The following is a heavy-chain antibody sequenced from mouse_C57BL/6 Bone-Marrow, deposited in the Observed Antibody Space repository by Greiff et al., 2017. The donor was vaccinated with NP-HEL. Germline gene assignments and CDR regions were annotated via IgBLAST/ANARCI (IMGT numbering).Heavy chain of an antibody. CDR1: GYTFTSYW. Sequence: QVQLQQPGAELVKPGASVKLSCKASGYTFTSYWMHWVKQRPGQGLEWIGDINPSGSYTNYNQKFKGKATLTADKSSSTAYMLLSSRTYEDSAAYDCAASDGYYSCDLDYCGRGTSVSLSS. J-gene: IGHJ4*01. CDR3: AASDGYYSCDLDY. D-gene: IGHD2-3*01. V-gene: IGHV1-7*01. CDR2: INPSGSYT.